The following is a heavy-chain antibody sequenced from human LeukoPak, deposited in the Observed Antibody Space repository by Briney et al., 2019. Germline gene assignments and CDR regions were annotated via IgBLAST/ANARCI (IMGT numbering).Heavy chain of an antibody. V-gene: IGHV4-31*03. J-gene: IGHJ4*02. CDR1: GGSITSGAYY. Sequence: SQTLSLTCTVSGGSITSGAYYWTWIRQHPGKGLEWIVYISYSGSTYYNPSLKTRLTISVDTSKNQFSLKLSSVTAADTALYYCARSDMATVFDYWGRGTLVTVSS. CDR3: ARSDMATVFDY. CDR2: ISYSGST. D-gene: IGHD5-24*01.